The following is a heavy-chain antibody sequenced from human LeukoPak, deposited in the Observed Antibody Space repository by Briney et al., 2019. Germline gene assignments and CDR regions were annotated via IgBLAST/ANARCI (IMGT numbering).Heavy chain of an antibody. J-gene: IGHJ4*02. CDR3: ARGGGYDDSSGYYLDY. CDR2: ISSSSSTI. D-gene: IGHD3-22*01. CDR1: GFTFSSYS. V-gene: IGHV3-48*04. Sequence: PGGSLRLSCAASGFTFSSYSMNWVRQAPGKGLEWVSYISSSSSTIYYADSVKGRFTISRDNAKNSLYLQMNSLRAEDTAVYYCARGGGYDDSSGYYLDYWGQGTLVTVSS.